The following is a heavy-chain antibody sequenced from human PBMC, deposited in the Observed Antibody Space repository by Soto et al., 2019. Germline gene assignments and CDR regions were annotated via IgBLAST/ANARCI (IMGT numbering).Heavy chain of an antibody. J-gene: IGHJ1*01. CDR1: GLSLSTSGVA. CDR2: IYWDDDK. V-gene: IGHV2-5*02. CDR3: AHRLARGATGLYFQD. Sequence: SGPTLVNPTQTLTLTCTSSGLSLSTSGVAVGWIRQPPGKALEWLALIYWDDDKRYSPSLKSRLTITKDTSKNQVVLTMTNMDPVDTATYYCAHRLARGATGLYFQDWGQGTPVTVSS. D-gene: IGHD3-9*01.